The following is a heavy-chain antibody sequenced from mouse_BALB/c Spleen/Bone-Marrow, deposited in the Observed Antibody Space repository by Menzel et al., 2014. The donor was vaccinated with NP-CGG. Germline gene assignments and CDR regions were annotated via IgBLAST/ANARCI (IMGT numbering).Heavy chain of an antibody. V-gene: IGHV14-3*02. CDR1: GFNIKDTY. D-gene: IGHD1-1*01. CDR2: IDPANGNT. Sequence: VQLQQPGAELVKPGASVKLSCTASGFNIKDTYMHWVKQRPEQGLEWIGGIDPANGNTKYDPKFQGKATITADTSSNTAYLQLSSLTSEDTAVYYCANYYYGSSLFAYWGQGTLVTVSA. J-gene: IGHJ3*01. CDR3: ANYYYGSSLFAY.